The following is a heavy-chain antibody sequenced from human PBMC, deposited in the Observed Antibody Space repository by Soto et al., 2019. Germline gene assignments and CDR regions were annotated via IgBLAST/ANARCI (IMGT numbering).Heavy chain of an antibody. V-gene: IGHV1-18*01. J-gene: IGHJ4*02. CDR3: AIDTGNSFDY. CDR2: ISPHNGNT. Sequence: HVQLVQSGGELKKPGASVKVSCNTSGYTFNTYVITCVRQAPGQGLEWMGWISPHNGNTNYAEKFQGRVTMTADTITKTAYMELRNLRIDDTAVYYCAIDTGNSFDYWGQGTPVTVSS. CDR1: GYTFNTYV.